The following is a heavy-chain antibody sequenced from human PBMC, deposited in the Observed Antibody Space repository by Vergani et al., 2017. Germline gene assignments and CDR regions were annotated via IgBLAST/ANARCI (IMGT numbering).Heavy chain of an antibody. D-gene: IGHD3-10*02. J-gene: IGHJ6*02. CDR1: GFTVSSNY. CDR2: IYSGGST. Sequence: EVQPVESGGGLVQPGGSLRLFCAASGFTVSSNYMSWVRQAPGKGLEWVSVIYSGGSTYYADSVKGRFTISRDNSKNTLYLQMNSLRAEDTAVYYCARDIPPRFGESYGMDVWGQGTTVTVSS. V-gene: IGHV3-66*02. CDR3: ARDIPPRFGESYGMDV.